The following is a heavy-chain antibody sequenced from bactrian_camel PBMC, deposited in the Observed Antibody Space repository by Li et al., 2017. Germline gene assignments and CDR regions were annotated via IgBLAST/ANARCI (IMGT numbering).Heavy chain of an antibody. CDR1: RYRWVNYC. CDR3: AADTVCESVVMGRATY. CDR2: MDSYGYK. V-gene: IGHV3S63*01. D-gene: IGHD2*01. Sequence: VQLVESGGGSVQAGGSLRLSCTLARYRWVNYCMGWFRRSESRARERVAGMDSYGYKSYAESVKGRFTISHDNAKDTLYLQMDSLKPEDTAMYYCAADTVCESVVMGRATYWGQGTQVTVS. J-gene: IGHJ4*01.